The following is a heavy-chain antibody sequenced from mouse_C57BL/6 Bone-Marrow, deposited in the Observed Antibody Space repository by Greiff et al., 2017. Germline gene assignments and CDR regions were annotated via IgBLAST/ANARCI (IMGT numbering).Heavy chain of an antibody. D-gene: IGHD2-12*01. Sequence: VQLQQPGAELVKPGASVKMSCKASGYTFTSYWITWVKQRPGQGLEWIGDIYPGSGSTNYNEKFKSKATLTVDKSSSTAYMQLSSLTSEDSAVYYCASYSVNAMDYWGQGTSVTVSS. V-gene: IGHV1-55*01. J-gene: IGHJ4*01. CDR1: GYTFTSYW. CDR2: IYPGSGST. CDR3: ASYSVNAMDY.